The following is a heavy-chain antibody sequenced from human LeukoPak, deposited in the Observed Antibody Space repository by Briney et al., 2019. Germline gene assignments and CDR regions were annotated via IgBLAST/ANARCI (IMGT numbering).Heavy chain of an antibody. CDR1: AGALSNSSSY. V-gene: IGHV4-39*01. D-gene: IGHD1-26*01. Sequence: SETLSLTCTVSAGALSNSSSYWGWIRQPPGKGLEWIGTVYYTGTTYYNPSLKSRLTISVDSSKNQFSLKLTSMTAADTAVFYCATAYSGSYYYFDYWCQGTLVTVSS. CDR3: ATAYSGSYYYFDY. J-gene: IGHJ4*02. CDR2: VYYTGTT.